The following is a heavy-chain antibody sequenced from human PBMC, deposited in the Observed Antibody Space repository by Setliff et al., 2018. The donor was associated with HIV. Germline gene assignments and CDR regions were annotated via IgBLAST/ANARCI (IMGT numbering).Heavy chain of an antibody. CDR2: IQHSGRI. CDR1: GGSFSGYC. Sequence: SETLSLTCAVYGGSFSGYCRSWIRQPPGKGLEWIGEIQHSGRINYNPSLRSRVTISVDTSKNQFSLKLSSVTAADTAVYYCARSNLEPTSRLFDPWGPGTLVTVSS. D-gene: IGHD1-1*01. V-gene: IGHV4-34*01. CDR3: ARSNLEPTSRLFDP. J-gene: IGHJ5*02.